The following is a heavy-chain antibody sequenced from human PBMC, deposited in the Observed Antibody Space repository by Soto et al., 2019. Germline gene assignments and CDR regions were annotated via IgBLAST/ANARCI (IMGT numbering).Heavy chain of an antibody. CDR3: ARVTSSSYHYFDY. D-gene: IGHD6-13*01. CDR1: GGTVSSYY. Sequence: PGRSLSLSCAASGGTVSSYYGSWVRPAPGKGLEWVSVIYSAGSADFADSVKGRFTISRDNSKNTLYLQMSSLRAEDTAVYSCARVTSSSYHYFDYWGQGTLVTGSS. CDR2: IYSAGSA. J-gene: IGHJ4*02. V-gene: IGHV3-66*01.